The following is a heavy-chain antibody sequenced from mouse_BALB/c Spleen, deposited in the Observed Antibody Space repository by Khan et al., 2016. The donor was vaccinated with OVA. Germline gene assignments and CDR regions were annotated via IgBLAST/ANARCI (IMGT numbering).Heavy chain of an antibody. CDR3: ARGGAAYYRSGGGAMKY. CDR2: INTHSGVP. CDR1: GYTFTTAG. Sequence: QIQLVQSGPELKKPGETVRISCKASGYTFTTAGIQWVQKMPGKGLKWIGWINTHSGVPKYAEDFKGRFAFSLEISVNSAYLQITNIKNADTATYFCARGGAAYYRSGGGAMKYGGQGTRVSGSS. V-gene: IGHV9-4*02. J-gene: IGHJ4*01. D-gene: IGHD2-12*01.